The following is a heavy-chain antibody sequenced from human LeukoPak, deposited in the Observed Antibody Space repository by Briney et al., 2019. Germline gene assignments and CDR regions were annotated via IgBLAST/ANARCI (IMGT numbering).Heavy chain of an antibody. CDR1: GFTFSSYS. Sequence: GGSLRLSCAASGFTFSSYSMNRVRQAPGKGLEWVSSISSSSSYIYYADSVKGRFTISRDNAKNSLYLQMNSLRAEDTAVYYCAREAEQWPGRGVDYWGQGTLVTVSS. V-gene: IGHV3-21*01. D-gene: IGHD6-19*01. CDR3: AREAEQWPGRGVDY. CDR2: ISSSSSYI. J-gene: IGHJ4*02.